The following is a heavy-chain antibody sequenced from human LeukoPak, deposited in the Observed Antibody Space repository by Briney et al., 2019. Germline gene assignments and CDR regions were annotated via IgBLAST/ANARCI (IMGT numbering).Heavy chain of an antibody. J-gene: IGHJ6*03. CDR1: GYTFTSYY. CDR3: ARAGLGYSSSWDYYYYMDV. V-gene: IGHV1-2*03. Sequence: LGASVKVSCKASGYTFTSYYMHWVRQAPGQGLEWMGWINPNSGGTNYAQRFQGRVTMTRDTSTSTVYMELSRLRSDDTAVYYCARAGLGYSSSWDYYYYMDVWGKGTTVTVSS. D-gene: IGHD6-13*01. CDR2: INPNSGGT.